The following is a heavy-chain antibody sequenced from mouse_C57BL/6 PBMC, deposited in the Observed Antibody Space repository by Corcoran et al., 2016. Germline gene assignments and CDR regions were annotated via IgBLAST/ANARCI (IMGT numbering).Heavy chain of an antibody. CDR1: GYAFSSYW. J-gene: IGHJ1*03. Sequence: QVQLQQSGAELVKPGASVKISCKASGYAFSSYWMNWVKQRPGKGLEWIGQIYPGDGDTNYNGKFKGKATLTVDKSSSTAYMLLSSLTSEDSAVYFCARNYSNYWYFDVWGTGTTVTVSS. CDR2: IYPGDGDT. CDR3: ARNYSNYWYFDV. D-gene: IGHD2-5*01. V-gene: IGHV1-80*01.